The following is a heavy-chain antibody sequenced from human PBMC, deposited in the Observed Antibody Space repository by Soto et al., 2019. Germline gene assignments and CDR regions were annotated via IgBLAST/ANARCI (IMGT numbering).Heavy chain of an antibody. D-gene: IGHD2-2*01. J-gene: IGHJ2*01. CDR3: TTDTTIVVVPAAISRWYFDL. V-gene: IGHV3-15*01. Sequence: GGSLRLSCAASGFTFSSYGMHWVRQAPGKGLEWVGGIKSKTDGGTTDYAAPVKGRFTISRDDSKNTLYLQMNSLKTEDTAVYYCTTDTTIVVVPAAISRWYFDLWGRGTLVTVSS. CDR2: IKSKTDGGTT. CDR1: GFTFSSYG.